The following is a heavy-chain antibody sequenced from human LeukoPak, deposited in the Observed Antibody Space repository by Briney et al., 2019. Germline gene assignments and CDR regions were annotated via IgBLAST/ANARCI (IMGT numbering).Heavy chain of an antibody. J-gene: IGHJ5*02. CDR3: ARDDCSASSCQKHQNWFDP. D-gene: IGHD2-2*01. Sequence: VGALRLSCVASGFTFSTYGINWVRQAPGKGLEWVSYIRRSITTIYYADSVKGRFTISRDNAENSLYLQMNGLRAEDTAVYYCARDDCSASSCQKHQNWFDPWGQGTLVTVSS. CDR2: IRRSITTI. V-gene: IGHV3-48*01. CDR1: GFTFSTYG.